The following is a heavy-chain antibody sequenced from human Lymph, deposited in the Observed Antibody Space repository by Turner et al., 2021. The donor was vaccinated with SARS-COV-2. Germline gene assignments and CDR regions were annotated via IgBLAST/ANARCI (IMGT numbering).Heavy chain of an antibody. CDR2: IHYSGGT. D-gene: IGHD6-19*01. J-gene: IGHJ6*02. V-gene: IGHV4-59*08. CDR3: ARHGFSGWYGGGMDV. Sequence: QVQLQESGPGLVMLSETLSLTCPVPGCSTCSSHWSWIRQPPGKGLEWNGYIHYSGGTNYNPSLKSRVTISVDTSKNQFSLKLNSVTAADTAVYYCARHGFSGWYGGGMDVWGQGTTVTVSS. CDR1: GCSTCSSH.